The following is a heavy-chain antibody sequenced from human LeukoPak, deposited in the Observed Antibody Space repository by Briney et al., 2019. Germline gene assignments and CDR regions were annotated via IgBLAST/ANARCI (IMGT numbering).Heavy chain of an antibody. D-gene: IGHD2-8*02. J-gene: IGHJ3*02. CDR3: ARKGVWSNDAFDI. Sequence: PSETPSLTCTVSGGSISSYYWNWIRQPPGKGLEWIGYIYYSGSTNYNPSLKSRVTISVDTSKNQFSLKLSSVTAADTAVYYCARKGVWSNDAFDIWGQGTMVTVSS. CDR1: GGSISSYY. CDR2: IYYSGST. V-gene: IGHV4-59*08.